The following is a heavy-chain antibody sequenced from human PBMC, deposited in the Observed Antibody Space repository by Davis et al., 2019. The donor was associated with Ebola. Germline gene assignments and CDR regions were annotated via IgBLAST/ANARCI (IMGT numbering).Heavy chain of an antibody. CDR3: ARMDNIVVVPAGQEGWFDP. V-gene: IGHV1-69*02. CDR2: IIPILGIA. D-gene: IGHD2-2*01. Sequence: AASVKVSCKASGGTFSSYTISWVRQAPGQGLEWMGRIIPILGIANYAQKFQGRVTITADESTSTAYMELSSLRSEDTAVYYCARMDNIVVVPAGQEGWFDPWGQGTLVTVSS. CDR1: GGTFSSYT. J-gene: IGHJ5*02.